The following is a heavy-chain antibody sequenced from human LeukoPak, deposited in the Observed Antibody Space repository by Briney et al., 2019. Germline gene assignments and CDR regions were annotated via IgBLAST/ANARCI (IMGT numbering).Heavy chain of an antibody. CDR1: GGSISSYY. CDR3: ASSYYDSGGYYRVDY. CDR2: IYYSGST. D-gene: IGHD3-22*01. V-gene: IGHV4-59*01. Sequence: SETLSLTCSVSGGSISSYYWSWIRQPPGKGLEWIGYIYYSGSTNYNPSLKSRVTVSVDTSKNQFSQKLSSVTAADTAVYYCASSYYDSGGYYRVDYWGQGTLVSVSS. J-gene: IGHJ4*02.